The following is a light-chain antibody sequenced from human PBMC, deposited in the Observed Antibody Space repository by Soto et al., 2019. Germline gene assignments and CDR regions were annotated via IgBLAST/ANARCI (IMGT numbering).Light chain of an antibody. CDR3: AAWDDTLNGHWV. V-gene: IGLV1-44*01. J-gene: IGLJ3*02. Sequence: QPVLTQPPSASGTPGQRVTISCSGSTSNIGSNSVNWYQQVPGTAPKLLIDSNNQRPSGIPDRFSASKSGTSAFLAISGLRSEDESYYYCAAWDDTLNGHWVFGGGTKLTVL. CDR2: SNN. CDR1: TSNIGSNS.